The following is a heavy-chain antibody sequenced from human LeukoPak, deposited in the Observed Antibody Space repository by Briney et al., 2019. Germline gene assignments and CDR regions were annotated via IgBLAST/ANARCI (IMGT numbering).Heavy chain of an antibody. J-gene: IGHJ3*02. V-gene: IGHV3-53*01. CDR3: ARHLSGDDI. D-gene: IGHD4-17*01. Sequence: GGSLRLSCAASGFIVSSNYMSWVRQAPGKGLEWVSIIYSGGSTYYADSVKGRFTISRDNSKNTLYLQMNTLRAEDTAVYYCARHLSGDDIWGQGTMVTISS. CDR2: IYSGGST. CDR1: GFIVSSNY.